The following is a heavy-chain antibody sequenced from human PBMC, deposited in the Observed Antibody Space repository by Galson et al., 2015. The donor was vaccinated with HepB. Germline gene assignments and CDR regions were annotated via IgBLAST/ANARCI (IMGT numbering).Heavy chain of an antibody. Sequence: SLRLSCAASGFSFSSFWMNWVRQAPGKGLKWVAIIKQDGSEKYYADSMGGRFTISRDNAENSLYLQMNSLRAEDTAVYYCVRSSGWLLDSWGQGTLVTVSS. V-gene: IGHV3-7*03. CDR2: IKQDGSEK. CDR1: GFSFSSFW. J-gene: IGHJ4*02. D-gene: IGHD6-19*01. CDR3: VRSSGWLLDS.